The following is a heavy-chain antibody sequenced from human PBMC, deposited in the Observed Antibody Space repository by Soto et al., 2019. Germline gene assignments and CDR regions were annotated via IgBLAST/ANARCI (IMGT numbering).Heavy chain of an antibody. CDR2: ISGSGGST. V-gene: IGHV3-23*01. Sequence: GGSLTLSCAASGFTFSSYAMSWVRQAQGKGLEWVSAISGSGGSTYYADSVKGRFTISRDNSKNTLYLQMNSLRAEDTAVYYCAKRLKGGSFVGYYYYMDVWGKGTTVTVSS. D-gene: IGHD6-13*01. CDR1: GFTFSSYA. CDR3: AKRLKGGSFVGYYYYMDV. J-gene: IGHJ6*03.